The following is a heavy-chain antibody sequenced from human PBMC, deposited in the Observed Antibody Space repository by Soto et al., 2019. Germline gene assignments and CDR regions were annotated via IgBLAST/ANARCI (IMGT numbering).Heavy chain of an antibody. Sequence: QVQLVQSGAEEKKPGASVKVSCKASGDTFTSHATHWVRQAPGQRLEWMGWINAGNGNTKYSQKFQGRVTITRDTSARTAYLELRSLRSEDTAVYYCARGMGLYYFDYWGQGTLVTVSS. D-gene: IGHD1-26*01. CDR1: GDTFTSHA. CDR3: ARGMGLYYFDY. V-gene: IGHV1-3*05. CDR2: INAGNGNT. J-gene: IGHJ4*02.